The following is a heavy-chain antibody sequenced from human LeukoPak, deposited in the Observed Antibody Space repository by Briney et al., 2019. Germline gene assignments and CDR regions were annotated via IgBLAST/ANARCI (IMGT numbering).Heavy chain of an antibody. Sequence: VRQAPGKGLEWVSFISYDGSNKYYADSVKGQFTISRDNSKNTLYLQMNSLRAEDTAVYYCARSFSSGWSYYFDYWGQGTLVTVSS. D-gene: IGHD6-19*01. J-gene: IGHJ4*02. V-gene: IGHV3-30-3*01. CDR3: ARSFSSGWSYYFDY. CDR2: ISYDGSNK.